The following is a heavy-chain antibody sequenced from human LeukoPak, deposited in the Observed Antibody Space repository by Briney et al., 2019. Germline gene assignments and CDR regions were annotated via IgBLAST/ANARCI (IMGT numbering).Heavy chain of an antibody. CDR2: INHSGST. Sequence: KPSETLSLTCAVYGGSFSGYYWSWIRQPPGKGLEWIGEINHSGSTNYNPSLKSRVTISVDTSKNQFSLKLSSVTAADTAVYYCARSYCSSTSCYAVGGGWFDPWGQGTLVTVSP. J-gene: IGHJ5*02. V-gene: IGHV4-34*01. CDR1: GGSFSGYY. CDR3: ARSYCSSTSCYAVGGGWFDP. D-gene: IGHD2-2*01.